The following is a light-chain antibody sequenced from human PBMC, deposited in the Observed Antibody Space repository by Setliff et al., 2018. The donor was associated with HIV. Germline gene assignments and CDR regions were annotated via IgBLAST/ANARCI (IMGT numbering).Light chain of an antibody. J-gene: IGLJ1*01. CDR3: TSYTSSNTYV. V-gene: IGLV2-14*01. Sequence: GSTSDVGAYDYVSWYQQYPGKAPKLLIYEVTNRPSGISNRFSASKSGNTAFLTISGVRPEDEADYFCTSYTSSNTYVFGSGTKVTVL. CDR2: EVT. CDR1: TSDVGAYDY.